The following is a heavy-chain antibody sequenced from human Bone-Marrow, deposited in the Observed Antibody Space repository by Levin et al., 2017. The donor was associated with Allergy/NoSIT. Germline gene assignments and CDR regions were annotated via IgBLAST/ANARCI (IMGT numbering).Heavy chain of an antibody. D-gene: IGHD4-23*01. CDR3: AFTPLHGGNHFDY. J-gene: IGHJ4*02. CDR2: ISYDGSNK. V-gene: IGHV3-30*03. CDR1: GFTFSSYG. Sequence: GESLKISCAASGFTFSSYGMHWVRQAPGKGLEWVAVISYDGSNKYYADSVKGRFTISRDNSKNTLYLQMNSLRAEDTAVYYCAFTPLHGGNHFDYWGQGTLVTVSS.